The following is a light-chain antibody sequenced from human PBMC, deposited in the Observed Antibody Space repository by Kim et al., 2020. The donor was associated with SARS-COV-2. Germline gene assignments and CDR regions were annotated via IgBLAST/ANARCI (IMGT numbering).Light chain of an antibody. CDR1: QSVASSY. Sequence: EIVLTQSPGTLSLSPGERATLSCRASQSVASSYLAWYHQKPGQAPRLLIYHASSRATGIPDRFSGSESGTDFTLTISRLESEDFAVYYCHQYGSSPPTFGQGTKVEIK. J-gene: IGKJ1*01. CDR2: HAS. V-gene: IGKV3-20*01. CDR3: HQYGSSPPT.